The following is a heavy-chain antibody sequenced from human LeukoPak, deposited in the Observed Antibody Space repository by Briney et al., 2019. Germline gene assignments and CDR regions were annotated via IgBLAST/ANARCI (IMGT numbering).Heavy chain of an antibody. CDR1: GFAFSSYT. V-gene: IGHV3-21*04. J-gene: IGHJ3*02. D-gene: IGHD6-13*01. Sequence: GGSLRLSCAASGFAFSSYTMNWVRQAPGKGLEWVSSISPTSRYIYSEDSMKGRFTISRDNAKNSLFLQINSLRAEDTAVYYCAKAFREYGSTSYSSFDIWGQGTLVTVSS. CDR2: ISPTSRYI. CDR3: AKAFREYGSTSYSSFDI.